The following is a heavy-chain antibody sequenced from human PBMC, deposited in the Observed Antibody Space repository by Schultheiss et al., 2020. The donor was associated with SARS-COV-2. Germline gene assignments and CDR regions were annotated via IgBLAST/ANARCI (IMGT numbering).Heavy chain of an antibody. Sequence: ASVKVSCKASGYTFTGYYMHWVRQAPGQGLEWMGWISGFNANTNRAQKLQGRVTMTTDTSTSTAYMELRSLRSDDTAVYYCARVKRYFDWLGSPNWFDPWGQGTLVTVSS. CDR1: GYTFTGYY. J-gene: IGHJ5*02. D-gene: IGHD3-9*01. CDR2: ISGFNANT. V-gene: IGHV1-18*04. CDR3: ARVKRYFDWLGSPNWFDP.